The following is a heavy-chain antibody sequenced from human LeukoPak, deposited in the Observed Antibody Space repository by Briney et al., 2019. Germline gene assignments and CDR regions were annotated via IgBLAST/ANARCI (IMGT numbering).Heavy chain of an antibody. D-gene: IGHD5-24*01. CDR3: ARVIIAVHGYNLGPIDY. J-gene: IGHJ4*02. CDR2: ISGSGGNT. Sequence: GGSLRLSCAASGFTVSDNYMTWVRQAPGKGLEWASAISGSGGNTYYADSVKGRFTISRDNSKNTLYLQMNSLRAEDTAIYYCARVIIAVHGYNLGPIDYWGQGTLVTVSS. V-gene: IGHV3-23*01. CDR1: GFTVSDNY.